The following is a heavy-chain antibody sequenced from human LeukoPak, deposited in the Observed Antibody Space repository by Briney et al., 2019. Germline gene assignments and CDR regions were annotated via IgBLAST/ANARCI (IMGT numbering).Heavy chain of an antibody. V-gene: IGHV3-66*01. CDR3: AKSVLVYYYDSSGYYYGY. J-gene: IGHJ4*02. D-gene: IGHD3-22*01. CDR1: GFTLSTNH. Sequence: GGSLRLSCAVSGFTLSTNHMTWVRQAPGKGLEWVSVIYSGGTTHYADSVKGRFTISRDNSKNTLYLQMNSLRAEDTAVYYCAKSVLVYYYDSSGYYYGYWGQGTLVTVSS. CDR2: IYSGGTT.